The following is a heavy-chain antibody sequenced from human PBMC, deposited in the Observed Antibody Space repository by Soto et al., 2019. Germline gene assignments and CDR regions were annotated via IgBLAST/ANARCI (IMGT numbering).Heavy chain of an antibody. CDR3: ARKTPNIYYFDY. CDR1: GFTFSSYS. D-gene: IGHD2-8*01. Sequence: GSLRLSCVVSGFTFSSYSMIWVRQTPGKGLEWVSSISGASDYIYYADSVRGRFTISRDNAKNSLYLQMDGLRAEDTGVYYCARKTPNIYYFDYWGQGTQVTVSS. V-gene: IGHV3-21*01. CDR2: ISGASDYI. J-gene: IGHJ4*02.